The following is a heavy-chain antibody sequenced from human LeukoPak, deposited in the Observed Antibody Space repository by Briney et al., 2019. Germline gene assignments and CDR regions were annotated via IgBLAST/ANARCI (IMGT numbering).Heavy chain of an antibody. CDR3: ARMRVGDILTGYSTFYFDY. CDR2: IIPILGIA. V-gene: IGHV1-69*02. J-gene: IGHJ4*02. D-gene: IGHD3-9*01. Sequence: VXQAXGQXXXWMGRIIPILGIANYAQKFQGRVTITADKSTSTAYMELSSLRSEDTAVYYCARMRVGDILTGYSTFYFDYWGQGTLVTVSS.